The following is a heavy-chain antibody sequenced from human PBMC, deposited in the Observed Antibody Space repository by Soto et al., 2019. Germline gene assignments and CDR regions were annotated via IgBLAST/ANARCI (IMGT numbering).Heavy chain of an antibody. V-gene: IGHV4-39*01. D-gene: IGHD6-13*01. J-gene: IGHJ6*02. CDR2: IYYSGST. CDR3: AFDPRYSSSWDKKRYYYYGMDV. CDR1: GGSISSSSYY. Sequence: QLQLQESGPGLVKPSETLSLTCTVSGGSISSSSYYWGWIRQPPGKGLEWIGSIYYSGSTYYNPSLKSRVTISVDTSKNQFSLKLSSVTAADTAVYYCAFDPRYSSSWDKKRYYYYGMDVWGQGTTVTVSS.